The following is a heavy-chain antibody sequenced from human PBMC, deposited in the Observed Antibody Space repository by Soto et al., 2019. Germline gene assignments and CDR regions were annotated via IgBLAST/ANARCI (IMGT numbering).Heavy chain of an antibody. J-gene: IGHJ4*02. D-gene: IGHD5-12*01. CDR2: IRSKAYGGTT. CDR3: TTGGEWLQGGYFDY. Sequence: LRLSCTASGFTFGDYAMSWFRQAPGKGLEWVGFIRSKAYGGTTEYAASVKGRFTISRDDSKSIAYLQMNSLKTEDTAVYYCTTGGEWLQGGYFDYWGQGTLVTVSS. V-gene: IGHV3-49*03. CDR1: GFTFGDYA.